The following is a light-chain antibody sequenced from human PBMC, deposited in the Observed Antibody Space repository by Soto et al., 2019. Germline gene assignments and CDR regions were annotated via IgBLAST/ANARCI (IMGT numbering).Light chain of an antibody. CDR2: EVS. CDR3: SSYSSGSTLYV. J-gene: IGLJ1*01. CDR1: SSDVGGYYY. V-gene: IGLV2-14*01. Sequence: QSALTQPASVSGPPGQSITISCTGTSSDVGGYYYVSWYQQRPGKAPKLMIYEVSNRPSGVSNRFSGSKSGNTASLTISGLQPEDEADYHCSSYSSGSTLYVFGSGTKVT.